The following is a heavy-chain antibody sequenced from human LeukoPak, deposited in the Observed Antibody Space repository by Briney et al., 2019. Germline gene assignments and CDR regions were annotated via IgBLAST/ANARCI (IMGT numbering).Heavy chain of an antibody. V-gene: IGHV3-23*01. Sequence: GGSLRLSCAASGFIFSSYTMSWVRQAPGKGLEWVSAISGSGNYTYYADSVKGRFTISRDNSKNTLYLQMNSLRAEDTAVYYCAPGSGGGSIGYWGQGTVVTVSS. CDR1: GFIFSSYT. CDR2: ISGSGNYT. CDR3: APGSGGGSIGY. J-gene: IGHJ4*02. D-gene: IGHD2-15*01.